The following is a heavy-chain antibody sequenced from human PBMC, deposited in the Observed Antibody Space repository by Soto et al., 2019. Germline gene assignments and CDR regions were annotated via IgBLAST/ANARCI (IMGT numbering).Heavy chain of an antibody. J-gene: IGHJ6*02. CDR3: ARVGHITNYGMAV. CDR1: GGTFSSYP. CDR2: INPFFGTS. V-gene: IGHV1-69*01. Sequence: QVQLVQSGAEVKKPGSSVKVSCEASGGTFSSYPINWVRQAPGPGLEWMGGINPFFGTSNYAQKFQGRVTITADDSTSTAYMELRSLRSEHTAVYYCARVGHITNYGMAVWGQGTTVTVSS. D-gene: IGHD1-26*01.